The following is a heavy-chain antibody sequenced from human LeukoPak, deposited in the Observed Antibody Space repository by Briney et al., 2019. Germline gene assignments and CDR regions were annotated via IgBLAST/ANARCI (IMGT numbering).Heavy chain of an antibody. V-gene: IGHV1-18*01. CDR3: ARGLFFSGYDLYPIDY. CDR2: ISGYNGYT. J-gene: IGHJ4*02. CDR1: GYTFTSYG. D-gene: IGHD5-12*01. Sequence: GASVKVSCKASGYTFTSYGISWVRQAPGQGLEWMGWISGYNGYTHYAHNLQGRVTMTTDTSTSTAYMELRSLRSDDTAVYYCARGLFFSGYDLYPIDYWGQGTLVTVSS.